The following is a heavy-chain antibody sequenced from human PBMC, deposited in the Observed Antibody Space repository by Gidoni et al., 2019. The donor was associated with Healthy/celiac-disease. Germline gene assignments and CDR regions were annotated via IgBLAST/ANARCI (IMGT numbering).Heavy chain of an antibody. D-gene: IGHD4-17*01. V-gene: IGHV4-4*02. CDR1: GGSISRSNG. CDR3: ASLLRWHRFYWYFDL. CDR2: IYHSGST. Sequence: QVQLQESGPGLVKPSGTLSLTCAVSGGSISRSNGWSWVRQPPGTGLEWIGEIYHSGSTNYNPSLKSRVTISVDKSKNQFSLKLSSVTAADTAVYYCASLLRWHRFYWYFDLWGRGTLVTVSS. J-gene: IGHJ2*01.